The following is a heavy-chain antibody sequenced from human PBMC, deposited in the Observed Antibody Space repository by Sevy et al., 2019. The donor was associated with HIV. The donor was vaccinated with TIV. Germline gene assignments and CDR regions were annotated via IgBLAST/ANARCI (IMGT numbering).Heavy chain of an antibody. CDR2: IYSGGST. D-gene: IGHD3-22*01. CDR1: GFTVSSNY. V-gene: IGHV3-53*01. J-gene: IGHJ3*02. CDR3: ASGYYYDSSGPPAAAFDI. Sequence: GGSLRLSYAASGFTVSSNYMSWVRQAPGKGLEWVSVIYSGGSTYYADSVKGRFTISRDNSKNTLYLQMNSLRAEDTAVYYCASGYYYDSSGPPAAAFDIWGQGTMVTVSS.